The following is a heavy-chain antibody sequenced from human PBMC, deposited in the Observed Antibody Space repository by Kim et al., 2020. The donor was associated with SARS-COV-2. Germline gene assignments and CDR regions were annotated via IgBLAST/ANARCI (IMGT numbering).Heavy chain of an antibody. CDR1: GFTFDDYA. CDR3: AKEAISGVRWFDP. V-gene: IGHV3-9*01. Sequence: GRSLRLSCAASGFTFDDYAMYWVRQSPGKGLEWVSGISWNSGTIDYADSVKGRFIISRDNAKNSVYLQMNSLRVEDTAWYYCAKEAISGVRWFDPWGQGTLVTVSS. D-gene: IGHD3-10*01. J-gene: IGHJ5*02. CDR2: ISWNSGTI.